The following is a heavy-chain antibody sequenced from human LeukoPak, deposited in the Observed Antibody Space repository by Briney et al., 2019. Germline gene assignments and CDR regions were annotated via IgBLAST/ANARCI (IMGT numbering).Heavy chain of an antibody. J-gene: IGHJ5*02. CDR2: IRSKAYGGTT. Sequence: GRSLRLSCIASGFTFGDYAMSWFRQAPGKGLEGVGFIRSKAYGGTTEYAAYVKGRFTISRDDSKTIAYLQMNSLKTEDTAVYYCTRDRYSYGYALGESWGQGTLVTVSS. CDR3: TRDRYSYGYALGES. CDR1: GFTFGDYA. V-gene: IGHV3-49*03. D-gene: IGHD5-18*01.